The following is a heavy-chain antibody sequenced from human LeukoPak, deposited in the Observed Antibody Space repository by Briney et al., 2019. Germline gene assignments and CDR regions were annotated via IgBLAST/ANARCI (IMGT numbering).Heavy chain of an antibody. Sequence: GGSLRLSCAASGFTLSSNAMNWVRQAPGKGLEWVSGISSSGGSAYYADSVAGRFPIFRDNSRSTLFLQMNSLRAEDTAVYYCVKPSSGGDYSLGAFDIWGQGTRVIVSS. J-gene: IGHJ3*02. CDR3: VKPSSGGDYSLGAFDI. CDR2: ISSSGGSA. CDR1: GFTLSSNA. D-gene: IGHD4-11*01. V-gene: IGHV3-23*01.